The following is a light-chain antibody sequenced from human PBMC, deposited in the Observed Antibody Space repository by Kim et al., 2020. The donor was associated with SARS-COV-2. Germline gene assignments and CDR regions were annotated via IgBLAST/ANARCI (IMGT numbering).Light chain of an antibody. V-gene: IGLV1-47*01. Sequence: QSVLTQPPSASGTPGQRVTISCSGSSSNIGSNYVYWYQQHPGTAPKPLIYRNNQRPSAVPDRFSGSKSGTSASLAISGLRSEDEADDYCAAWDDGLSGFWVFGGGTKLTVL. CDR2: RNN. J-gene: IGLJ3*02. CDR3: AAWDDGLSGFWV. CDR1: SSNIGSNY.